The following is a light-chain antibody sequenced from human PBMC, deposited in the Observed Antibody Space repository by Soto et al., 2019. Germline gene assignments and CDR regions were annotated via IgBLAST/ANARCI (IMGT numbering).Light chain of an antibody. CDR3: QQFELFHRS. Sequence: DIQLTQSPSLLSASVGDRVTITCRASQNIARSLAWYQQKPWKAPALLIYAASSLQTGVPSRFSGSGSGTEFTLTISSLQPEYYATYYCQQFELFHRSFGQGTRLDIK. J-gene: IGKJ2*01. CDR1: QNIARS. CDR2: AAS. V-gene: IGKV1-9*01.